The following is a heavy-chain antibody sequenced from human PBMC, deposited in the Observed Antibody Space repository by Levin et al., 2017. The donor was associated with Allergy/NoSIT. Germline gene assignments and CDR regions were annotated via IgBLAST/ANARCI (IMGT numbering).Heavy chain of an antibody. J-gene: IGHJ5*02. Sequence: GESLKISCAASGFTFSSYSMNWVRQAPGRGLEWISYIRPDNDIRSYADSVKGRFTISRDNAKNSLYLQMNSLRAADTAVYYCAGDSSWSTGAWDQGALVTVYS. V-gene: IGHV3-48*04. CDR3: AGDSSWSTGA. CDR2: IRPDNDIR. CDR1: GFTFSSYS. D-gene: IGHD1-1*01.